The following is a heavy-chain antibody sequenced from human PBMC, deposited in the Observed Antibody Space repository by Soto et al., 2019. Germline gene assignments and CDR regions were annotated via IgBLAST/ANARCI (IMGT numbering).Heavy chain of an antibody. D-gene: IGHD2-21*02. CDR3: ARSIVVVTAADY. CDR1: GYTFTTYA. V-gene: IGHV1-3*01. Sequence: QVQLVQSGAEVKKPGASVKVSCTGYTFTTYAMHWVRQAPGQRLEWMGWINAGNGNTKYSQKFQGRVTITRDTSARTAYMELSSLRSEDTAVYYCARSIVVVTAADYWGQGTLVTVSS. J-gene: IGHJ4*02. CDR2: INAGNGNT.